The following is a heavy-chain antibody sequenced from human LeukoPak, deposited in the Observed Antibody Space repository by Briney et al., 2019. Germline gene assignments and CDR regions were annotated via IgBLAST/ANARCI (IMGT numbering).Heavy chain of an antibody. V-gene: IGHV1-46*01. D-gene: IGHD6-13*01. Sequence: ASVKVSCKASGYTFTSYYMHWVRQAPGQGLEWMGKINPSDGSTRYAQKFQGRVTMTRDTSISTAYMELSRLRSDDTAVYYCAISIAAADNNWFDPWGQGTLVTVSS. CDR2: INPSDGST. J-gene: IGHJ5*02. CDR3: AISIAAADNNWFDP. CDR1: GYTFTSYY.